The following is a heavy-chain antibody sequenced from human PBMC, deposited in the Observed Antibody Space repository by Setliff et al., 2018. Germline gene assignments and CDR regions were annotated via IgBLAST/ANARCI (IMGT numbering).Heavy chain of an antibody. D-gene: IGHD3-3*01. CDR2: MSHRGRT. V-gene: IGHV4-38-2*01. Sequence: PSETLSLTCGVSGASITSGHYWGWIRQPPGKGLEWIATMSHRGRTYYNPSLESRVTMSLDTSKNQFSLRLTYVAAADTAVYYCATPRRDDLDTPFDTFDIWGQGTMVTVSS. J-gene: IGHJ3*02. CDR3: ATPRRDDLDTPFDTFDI. CDR1: GASITSGHY.